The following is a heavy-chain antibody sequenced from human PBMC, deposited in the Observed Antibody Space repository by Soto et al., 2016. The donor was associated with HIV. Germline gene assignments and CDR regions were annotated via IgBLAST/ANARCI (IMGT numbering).Heavy chain of an antibody. Sequence: EVQLVESGGRLVQPGGSLRLSCAASGFRLGYYAMNWVRQAPGKGLEWVSGIAHDGTSSHHADSVRGRFIISRDNSKNTLYLQMNSLRAEDTAIYYCARDLLDYSANDYWGQGTLVTVSS. CDR3: ARDLLDYSANDY. CDR1: GFRLGYYA. J-gene: IGHJ4*02. V-gene: IGHV3-23*04. CDR2: IAHDGTSS. D-gene: IGHD4-4*01.